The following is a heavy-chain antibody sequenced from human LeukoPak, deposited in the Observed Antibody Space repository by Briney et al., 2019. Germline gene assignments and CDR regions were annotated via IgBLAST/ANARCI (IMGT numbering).Heavy chain of an antibody. CDR3: AKQRDYYDSSGYYRGYYFDY. CDR2: ISGSSTRT. D-gene: IGHD3-22*01. CDR1: GFTFSSYA. Sequence: GGSLRLSCADSGFTFSSYAMSWVRQAPGKGLEWVSSISGSSTRTYYADSVKGRFTVSRDNPKNTLYLQMNSLRAEDTAVYYCAKQRDYYDSSGYYRGYYFDYWGQGTLVTVS. V-gene: IGHV3-23*01. J-gene: IGHJ4*02.